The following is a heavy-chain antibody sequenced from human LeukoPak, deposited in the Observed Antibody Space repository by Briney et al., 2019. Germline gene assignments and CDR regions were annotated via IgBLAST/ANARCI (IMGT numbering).Heavy chain of an antibody. D-gene: IGHD2-2*01. CDR1: GYTFTSYD. J-gene: IGHJ6*03. Sequence: ASVKVSCKASGYTFTSYDINWVRQATGQGLEWMGWMNPHSGNTGYAQKFQGRVTITRNTSISTAYMELSSLRSEDTAVYYCARGGRGCSSTSCSPRNPLYYYYYMDVWGKGTTVTVSS. V-gene: IGHV1-8*03. CDR3: ARGGRGCSSTSCSPRNPLYYYYYMDV. CDR2: MNPHSGNT.